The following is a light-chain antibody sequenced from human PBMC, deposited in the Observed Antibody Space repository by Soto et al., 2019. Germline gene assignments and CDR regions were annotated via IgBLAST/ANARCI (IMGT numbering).Light chain of an antibody. CDR2: EAS. CDR3: QQRSNWPRT. Sequence: EIVLTQSPGTLSLSPGERATLSCRASQSGSNYLAWYQQKPGQAPRLLIAEASNRAPGIPARFSGSGSVTDFPLTIRSLETEDFAVYYCQQRSNWPRTFGQGTKLEIK. CDR1: QSGSNY. V-gene: IGKV3-11*01. J-gene: IGKJ2*01.